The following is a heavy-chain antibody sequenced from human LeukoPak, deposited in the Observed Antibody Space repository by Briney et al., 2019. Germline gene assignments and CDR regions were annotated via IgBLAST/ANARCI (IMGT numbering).Heavy chain of an antibody. CDR3: ARGDIVATISGLYYYYYYMDV. V-gene: IGHV1-2*02. J-gene: IGHJ6*03. CDR2: INPNSGGT. Sequence: ASVKVSCKASGYTFTGYYMHWVRQAPGQGLEWMGWINPNSGGTNYAQKFQGRVTITRDTSISTAYMELSRLRSDDTAVYYRARGDIVATISGLYYYYYYMDVWGKGTTVTISS. D-gene: IGHD5-12*01. CDR1: GYTFTGYY.